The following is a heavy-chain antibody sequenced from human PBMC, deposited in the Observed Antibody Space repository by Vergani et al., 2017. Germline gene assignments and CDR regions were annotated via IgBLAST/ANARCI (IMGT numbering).Heavy chain of an antibody. CDR2: ISAYNGNT. D-gene: IGHD6-13*01. Sequence: QVQLVQSGAEVKKPGASVKVSCKASGYTFTSYGISWVRQAPGKGLEWMGWISAYNGNTNYAQKLQGRVTMTTDNTTSTAYMEMRSLRSDDTAVYYCAREGGPLGYSSSWYVRINFDYWGQGTLVTVSS. J-gene: IGHJ4*02. CDR3: AREGGPLGYSSSWYVRINFDY. CDR1: GYTFTSYG. V-gene: IGHV1-18*01.